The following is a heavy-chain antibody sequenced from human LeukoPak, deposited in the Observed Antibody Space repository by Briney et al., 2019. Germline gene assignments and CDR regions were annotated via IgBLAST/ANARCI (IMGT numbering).Heavy chain of an antibody. CDR1: GFTFSSYG. CDR2: IWYDGSNK. J-gene: IGHJ4*02. D-gene: IGHD5-12*01. Sequence: GGSLRPSCAASGFTFSSYGMHWVRQAPGKGLEWVAVIWYDGSNKYYADSVKGRFTISRDNSKNTLYLQMNSLRAEDTAVYYCARDGDIVATSGSVLDYWGQGTLVTVSS. CDR3: ARDGDIVATSGSVLDY. V-gene: IGHV3-33*01.